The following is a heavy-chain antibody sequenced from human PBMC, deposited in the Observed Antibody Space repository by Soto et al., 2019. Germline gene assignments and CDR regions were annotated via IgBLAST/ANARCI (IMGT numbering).Heavy chain of an antibody. CDR3: ARGGRYLEWFPWFDP. Sequence: GASVKVSCKASGYTFSSYNIYWVRQAKGQGLEWMGWMNPNSGDKGYAQKFLDRITMTRDTTIRTAYLELSGLTSGDTAVYYCARGGRYLEWFPWFDPWGQGTLVTVSS. CDR2: MNPNSGDK. V-gene: IGHV1-8*01. J-gene: IGHJ5*02. CDR1: GYTFSSYN. D-gene: IGHD3-3*01.